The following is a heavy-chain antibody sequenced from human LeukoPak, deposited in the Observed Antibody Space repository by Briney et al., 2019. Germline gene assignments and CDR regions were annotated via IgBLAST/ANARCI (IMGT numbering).Heavy chain of an antibody. D-gene: IGHD6-13*01. CDR2: ISYDGSDT. Sequence: GGSLRLSCAASGFTFKSYSMHWVRQAPGKGLEWVALISYDGSDTYYAASVQGRFTISRDNSNNRLFLEMKSPRAEDTAIFYCARAQQYDAFDLWGQGTMVTVSS. J-gene: IGHJ3*01. CDR1: GFTFKSYS. CDR3: ARAQQYDAFDL. V-gene: IGHV3-30*13.